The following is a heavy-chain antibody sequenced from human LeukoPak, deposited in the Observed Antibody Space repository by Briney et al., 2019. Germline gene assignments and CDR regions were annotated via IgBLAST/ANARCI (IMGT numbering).Heavy chain of an antibody. V-gene: IGHV3-33*01. Sequence: GGSLRLSCAASGFTFSSYGMHWVRQAPGKGLEWVAVIWYDGSNKYYADSVKGRFTISRDNSKNTLYLQMNSLRAEDTAVYYCARDQCSGGSCYSFDYWGQGTLVTVSS. CDR3: ARDQCSGGSCYSFDY. J-gene: IGHJ4*02. CDR1: GFTFSSYG. D-gene: IGHD2-15*01. CDR2: IWYDGSNK.